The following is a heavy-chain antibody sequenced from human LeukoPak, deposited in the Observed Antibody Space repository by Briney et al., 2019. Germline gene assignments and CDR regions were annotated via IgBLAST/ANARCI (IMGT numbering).Heavy chain of an antibody. CDR3: AKDPSITMVRGVGAFDI. J-gene: IGHJ3*02. V-gene: IGHV3-23*01. CDR2: ISGSGGST. Sequence: AGGSLRLSCAASGFTFSSYGMSWVRQAPGKGLEWVSAISGSGGSTYYADSVKGRFTISRDNSKNTLYLQMNSLRAEDTAVYYCAKDPSITMVRGVGAFDIWGQGTMVTVSS. CDR1: GFTFSSYG. D-gene: IGHD3-10*01.